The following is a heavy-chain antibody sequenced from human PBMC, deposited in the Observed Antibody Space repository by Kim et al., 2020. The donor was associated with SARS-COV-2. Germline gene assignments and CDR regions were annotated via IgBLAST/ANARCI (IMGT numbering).Heavy chain of an antibody. V-gene: IGHV3-30*18. CDR3: AKDLRSPIRIAAAGISSPDMDV. CDR2: ISYDGSNK. D-gene: IGHD6-13*01. J-gene: IGHJ6*01. CDR1: GFTFSSYG. Sequence: GGSLRLSCAASGFTFSSYGMHWVRQAPGKGLEWVAVISYDGSNKYYADSVKGRFTISRDNSKNTLYLQMNSLRAEDTAVYYCAKDLRSPIRIAAAGISSPDMDVWGQGTTVTVSS.